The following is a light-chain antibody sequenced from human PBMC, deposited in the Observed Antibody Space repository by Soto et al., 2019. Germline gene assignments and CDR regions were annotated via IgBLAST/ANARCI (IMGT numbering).Light chain of an antibody. J-gene: IGKJ1*01. V-gene: IGKV3-20*01. CDR3: HQYDKSPWT. CDR2: DVS. CDR1: QTVSSNS. Sequence: EIVLTQSPGTLTLSPGERATLSCRASQTVSSNSLAWYQQKAGQAPRVLIFDVSTRATGIPGRFSGSGSGTDFTLTISRLEPEDFAVYYCHQYDKSPWTFGQGTKVDIK.